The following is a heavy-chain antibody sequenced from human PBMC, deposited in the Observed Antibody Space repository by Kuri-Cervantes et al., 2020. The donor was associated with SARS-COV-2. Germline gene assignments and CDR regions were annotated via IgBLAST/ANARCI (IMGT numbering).Heavy chain of an antibody. V-gene: IGHV1-8*03. Sequence: ASVKVSCKASGYTFTSYDINWVRQATGQGLEWMGWMNPNSGNTGYAQKFQGRVTITRNTSISTAYMELSSLRSEDTAVYYCARTLVRRGDYRYYYFYMDVWGRGTTVTVSS. CDR2: MNPNSGNT. D-gene: IGHD4-17*01. CDR3: ARTLVRRGDYRYYYFYMDV. J-gene: IGHJ6*03. CDR1: GYTFTSYD.